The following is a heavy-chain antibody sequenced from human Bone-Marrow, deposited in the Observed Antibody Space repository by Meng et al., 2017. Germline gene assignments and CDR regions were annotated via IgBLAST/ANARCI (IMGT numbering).Heavy chain of an antibody. CDR1: GFIFSSYN. V-gene: IGHV3-48*04. J-gene: IGHJ6*02. D-gene: IGHD3-22*01. Sequence: GESLKISCAAAGFIFSSYNMNWVRQAPGKGLEWVSYISSSGSTIYYADSVKGRFTISRDNAKNSLYLQMNSLRAEDTAVYYCARSPTYYYDSSGYYPYYYYYGMDVWGQGTTVTVSS. CDR2: ISSSGSTI. CDR3: ARSPTYYYDSSGYYPYYYYYGMDV.